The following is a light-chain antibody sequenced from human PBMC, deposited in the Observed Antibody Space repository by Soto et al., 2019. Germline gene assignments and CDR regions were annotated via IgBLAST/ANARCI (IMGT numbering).Light chain of an antibody. J-gene: IGKJ5*01. CDR1: QSISNH. Sequence: DIQMTQSPSSLSASVGDRVTITCRASQSISNHLNWYQQKPGKGPNLLIYAASSLQRGVPSRFSGSGSGTEFTLTISSLQSEDFALYYCQQYNNWPITFGQGTRLEIK. CDR3: QQYNNWPIT. V-gene: IGKV1-39*01. CDR2: AAS.